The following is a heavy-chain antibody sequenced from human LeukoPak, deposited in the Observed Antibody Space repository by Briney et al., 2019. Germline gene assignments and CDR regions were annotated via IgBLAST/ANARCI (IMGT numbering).Heavy chain of an antibody. CDR1: GYSFLHFW. CDR3: ARPWSFDILTGYPYHFDY. Sequence: GEPLKISCKASGYSFLHFWIGWVRQVPGKGLEWMGMIYPYDSDTRYSPSSQGQVTISADKSSNSAYLEWSSLKASDTAMYYCARPWSFDILTGYPYHFDYWGQGTLVTVSS. CDR2: IYPYDSDT. J-gene: IGHJ4*02. V-gene: IGHV5-51*01. D-gene: IGHD3-9*01.